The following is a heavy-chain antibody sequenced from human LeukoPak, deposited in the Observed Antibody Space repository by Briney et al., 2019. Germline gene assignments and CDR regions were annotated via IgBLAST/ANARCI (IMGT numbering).Heavy chain of an antibody. J-gene: IGHJ4*02. Sequence: GGSLRLSCVTSGFTFNTHGIHWVRQAPGKGLEWLSVIWNDGSNEIYVNSVKDRFTISRDNSKNTAYLQMGSLRVDDTAVYYCGAGYCGGYDCSPGYWGRGTLVIVSS. V-gene: IGHV3-33*01. D-gene: IGHD2-21*01. CDR2: IWNDGSNE. CDR1: GFTFNTHG. CDR3: GAGYCGGYDCSPGY.